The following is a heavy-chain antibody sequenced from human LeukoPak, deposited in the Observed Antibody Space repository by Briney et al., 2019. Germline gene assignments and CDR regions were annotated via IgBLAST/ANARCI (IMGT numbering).Heavy chain of an antibody. CDR1: GFTFSSYA. V-gene: IGHV3-23*01. Sequence: GGSLRLSCAASGFTFSSYAMSWVRQTPEKGLEWVSAITGGGDDTFHADSVKGRFTISRDNSRNTLYLQMSSLRAEDTAVYHCVKGSKTSRPYYFDYWGQGALVTVSS. CDR2: ITGGGDDT. J-gene: IGHJ4*02. CDR3: VKGSKTSRPYYFDY.